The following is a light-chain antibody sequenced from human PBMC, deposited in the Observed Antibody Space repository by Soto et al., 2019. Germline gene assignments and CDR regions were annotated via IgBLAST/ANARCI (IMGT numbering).Light chain of an antibody. V-gene: IGKV1-5*01. CDR1: QSFSGT. J-gene: IGKJ1*01. CDR3: QQYDTYSRT. Sequence: DIQMTQSPSTLSASLGDRVTITCRASQSFSGTLAWYQQRPGKAPKLLIFDASSLERGVPSRFSGSGSGTEFTLTISSLQPDDFATYYCQQYDTYSRTFGQGTKVDI. CDR2: DAS.